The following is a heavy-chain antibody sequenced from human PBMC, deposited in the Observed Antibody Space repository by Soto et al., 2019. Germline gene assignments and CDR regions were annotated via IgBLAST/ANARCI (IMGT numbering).Heavy chain of an antibody. V-gene: IGHV3-21*01. J-gene: IGHJ4*02. Sequence: EVQLVESGGGLVKPGGSLRLSCAASGLIFNTYSMNWVRQAPGKGLEWVSSITGSGSYIYYADSVKGRFTVSRDNAKNSLSLQMSSLRAEDTAVSYCATSKGYSSAWFSIHWGQGTLVTVSS. D-gene: IGHD6-19*01. CDR3: ATSKGYSSAWFSIH. CDR2: ITGSGSYI. CDR1: GLIFNTYS.